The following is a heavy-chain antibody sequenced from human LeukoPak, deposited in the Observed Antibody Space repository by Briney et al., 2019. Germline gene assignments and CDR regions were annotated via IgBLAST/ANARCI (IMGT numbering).Heavy chain of an antibody. J-gene: IGHJ4*02. CDR3: VKDGGKATTFDF. CDR1: GFTFSTSV. V-gene: IGHV3-64D*09. Sequence: GGSLRLSCSASGFTFSTSVMHWVRQAPGKGLEYVSFITYNGGSTYNADSVKGRFTISRDNSRNTLYLQMSSLRAEDTAVYHCVKDGGKATTFDFWGQGTLVTVSS. D-gene: IGHD5-24*01. CDR2: ITYNGGST.